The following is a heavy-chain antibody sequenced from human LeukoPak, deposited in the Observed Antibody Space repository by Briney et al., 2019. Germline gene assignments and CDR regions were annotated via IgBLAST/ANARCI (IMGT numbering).Heavy chain of an antibody. CDR3: ASLDSSGKNY. J-gene: IGHJ4*02. CDR1: Y. D-gene: IGHD3-22*01. Sequence: YXXXIRQXPGKGLEWIAYIYSSGSTNYNPSLKSRVTISVDTSKNQFSLKLSSVTAADTAVYYCASLDSSGKNYWGQGTLVTVSS. CDR2: IYSSGST. V-gene: IGHV4-59*01.